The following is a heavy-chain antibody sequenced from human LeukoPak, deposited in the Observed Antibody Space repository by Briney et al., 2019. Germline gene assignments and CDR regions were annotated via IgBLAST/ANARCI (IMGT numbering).Heavy chain of an antibody. D-gene: IGHD5-12*01. V-gene: IGHV4-31*02. J-gene: IGHJ4*02. Sequence: LRLSCAASGFTFSSYEMNWIRQHPGKGLEWIGYIYYSGSTYYNPSLKSRVTISVDTSKNQFSLKLSSVTAADTAVYYCARIRGDIVATMEGPFDYWGQGTLVTVSS. CDR1: GFTFSSYE. CDR3: ARIRGDIVATMEGPFDY. CDR2: IYYSGST.